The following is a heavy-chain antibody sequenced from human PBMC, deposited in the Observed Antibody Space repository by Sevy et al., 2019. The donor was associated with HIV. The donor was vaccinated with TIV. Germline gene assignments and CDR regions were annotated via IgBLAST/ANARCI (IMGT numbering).Heavy chain of an antibody. CDR1: GFTFSTYA. Sequence: GGSLRLSCAASGFTFSTYAMHWVRQAPGKGLEWVSAISGSGGSTYYADSVKGRFTISRDNSKNTLYLQMNSLRAEDTAVYYCAKAPNGYYGSGREGYYFDYWGQGTLVTVSS. J-gene: IGHJ4*02. V-gene: IGHV3-23*01. CDR2: ISGSGGST. CDR3: AKAPNGYYGSGREGYYFDY. D-gene: IGHD3-10*01.